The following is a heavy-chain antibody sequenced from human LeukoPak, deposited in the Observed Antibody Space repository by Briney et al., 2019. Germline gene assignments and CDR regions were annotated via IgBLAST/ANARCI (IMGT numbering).Heavy chain of an antibody. CDR2: IIPIFGTA. Sequence: GASVKVSCKASGGTFSSYAISWVRQAPGQGLEWMERIIPIFGTANYAQKFQGRVTITTDESTSTAYMELSSLRSEDTAVYYCARDLGPYYDSSGYFVYWGQGTLVTVSS. D-gene: IGHD3-22*01. CDR1: GGTFSSYA. CDR3: ARDLGPYYDSSGYFVY. J-gene: IGHJ4*02. V-gene: IGHV1-69*05.